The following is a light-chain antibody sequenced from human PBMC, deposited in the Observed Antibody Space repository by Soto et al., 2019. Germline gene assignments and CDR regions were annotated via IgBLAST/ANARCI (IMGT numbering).Light chain of an antibody. J-gene: IGLJ2*01. Sequence: QSALTQPPSASGSPGQSVTISCTGTSSDVGGYKYVSWYQQHPGKAPKLILYEVTKRPSGVPDRFSGSKSDNTASLTVSGLLAEDEADYYCNSYADSNNWVFGGGTKVTVL. V-gene: IGLV2-8*01. CDR3: NSYADSNNWV. CDR1: SSDVGGYKY. CDR2: EVT.